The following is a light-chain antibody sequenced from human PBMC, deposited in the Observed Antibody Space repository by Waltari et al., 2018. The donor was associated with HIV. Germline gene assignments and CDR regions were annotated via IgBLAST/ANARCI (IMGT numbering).Light chain of an antibody. Sequence: EIVMTQSPATLSVSPGERATLSCRASQSVSSNLAWYQQKPGQAPRLLIYGASTRATGIPARFSGSGSGTEFTLTISSLQSEDFAVYYCHQYYISPWTFGQGTKVEIK. CDR1: QSVSSN. CDR3: HQYYISPWT. V-gene: IGKV3-15*01. CDR2: GAS. J-gene: IGKJ1*01.